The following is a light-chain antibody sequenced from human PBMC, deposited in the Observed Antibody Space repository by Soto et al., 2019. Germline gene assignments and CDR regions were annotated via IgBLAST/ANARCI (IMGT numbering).Light chain of an antibody. Sequence: DIQMTQSPSTLSASVGDRVTITCRASESINNWVAWYQQKPGKAPNLLIHDASSLGSGVPSRFSGNGSGTEFTFTINSLQPEDFATYYCQQYNSWYSFGQGTKLGIK. V-gene: IGKV1-5*01. CDR3: QQYNSWYS. CDR1: ESINNW. CDR2: DAS. J-gene: IGKJ2*03.